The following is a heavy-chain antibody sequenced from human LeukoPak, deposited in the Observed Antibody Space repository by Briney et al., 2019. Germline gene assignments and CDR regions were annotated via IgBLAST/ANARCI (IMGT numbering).Heavy chain of an antibody. J-gene: IGHJ5*02. V-gene: IGHV1-2*02. D-gene: IGHD5-12*01. CDR1: GYTFTDYY. CDR2: INPNSGGT. Sequence: GASVKVSCKASGYTFTDYYIHWVRQAPGQGLEWMGWINPNSGGTKYAQKFQGRVTMTTDTSISTAYMEMSRLTSDDTAVYYCARGAHNGYEFHDLFDPWGQGALVTVSS. CDR3: ARGAHNGYEFHDLFDP.